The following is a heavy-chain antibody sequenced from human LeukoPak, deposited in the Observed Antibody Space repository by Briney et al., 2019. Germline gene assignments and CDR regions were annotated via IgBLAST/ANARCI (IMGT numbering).Heavy chain of an antibody. J-gene: IGHJ4*02. CDR2: ISGNGGST. CDR1: GFTFSSYA. V-gene: IGHV3-64*01. Sequence: GGSLRLSCAASGFTFSSYAMQWVRQAPEKRLEYVSAISGNGGSTYYANSVKGRFTMSRDNSRNTLYLQMGSLRLEDTAVYYCARDGKATNDYWGQGTLVTVSS. D-gene: IGHD5-24*01. CDR3: ARDGKATNDY.